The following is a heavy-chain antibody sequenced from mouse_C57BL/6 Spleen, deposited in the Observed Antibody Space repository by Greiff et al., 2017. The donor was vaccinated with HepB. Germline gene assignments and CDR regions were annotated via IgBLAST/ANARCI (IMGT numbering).Heavy chain of an antibody. J-gene: IGHJ1*03. CDR3: ARGHYGSSYGYFDV. V-gene: IGHV5-12*01. CDR1: GFTFSDYY. D-gene: IGHD1-1*01. Sequence: EVMLVESGGGLVQPGGSLKLSCAASGFTFSDYYMYWVRQTPEKRLEWVAYISNGGGSTYYPDTVKGRFTISRDNAKNTLYLQMSRLKSEDTVMYYCARGHYGSSYGYFDVWGTGTTVTVSS. CDR2: ISNGGGST.